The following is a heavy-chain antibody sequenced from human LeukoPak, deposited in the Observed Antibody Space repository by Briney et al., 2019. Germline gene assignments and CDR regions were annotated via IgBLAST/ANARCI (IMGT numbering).Heavy chain of an antibody. CDR2: INPNSGGT. D-gene: IGHD1-1*01. V-gene: IGHV1-2*02. CDR1: GYTFTGYY. CDR3: ARDFDWNANYYYYMDV. J-gene: IGHJ6*03. Sequence: ASVKVSCKASGYTFTGYYMHWVRQAPGQGLEWMGWINPNSGGTNYAQKFQGRVTLTRDTSTRIVYMELSSLRAEDTAVYYCARDFDWNANYYYYMDVWGKGTTVTVSS.